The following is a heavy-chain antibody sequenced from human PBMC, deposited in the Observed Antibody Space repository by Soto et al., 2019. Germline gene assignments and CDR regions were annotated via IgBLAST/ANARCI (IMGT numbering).Heavy chain of an antibody. J-gene: IGHJ4*02. V-gene: IGHV1-69*01. D-gene: IGHD5-12*01. Sequence: QVQLVQSGAEVKKPGSTVKVSCRASGGTFSSYAISWVRQAPGQGLEWMGGIIPIFGTANYAQKFQGRVTITADESTSTAYMELSSLRSEDTAVYYCARDYSGYDSADPGDYWGQGTLVTVSS. CDR1: GGTFSSYA. CDR2: IIPIFGTA. CDR3: ARDYSGYDSADPGDY.